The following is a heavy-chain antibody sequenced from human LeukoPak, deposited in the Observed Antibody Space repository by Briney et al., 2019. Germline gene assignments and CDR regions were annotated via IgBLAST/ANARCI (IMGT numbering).Heavy chain of an antibody. Sequence: GGSLRHSCAASGFTFSSYWMSWVRQAPGKGLEWVANIKQDGSEKYYVDSVKGRFTISRDNAKNSLYLQMNSPRAEDTAVYYCARKKYYYDSSGLGWFDPWGQGTLVTVSS. CDR2: IKQDGSEK. CDR1: GFTFSSYW. V-gene: IGHV3-7*03. J-gene: IGHJ5*02. CDR3: ARKKYYYDSSGLGWFDP. D-gene: IGHD3-22*01.